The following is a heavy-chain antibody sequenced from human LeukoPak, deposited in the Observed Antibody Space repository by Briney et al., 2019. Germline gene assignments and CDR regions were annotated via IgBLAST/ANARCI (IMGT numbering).Heavy chain of an antibody. J-gene: IGHJ4*02. D-gene: IGHD6-19*01. Sequence: SCKVSGYTLTELSMHWVRQAPGKGLEWLAVISHDGNNKYYADSVRGRFTLSRDNSKNTLYLQMNSLRAEDTAVYYCAKSGLSSGWYPYDNWGQGALVTVSS. V-gene: IGHV3-30*18. CDR1: GYTLTELS. CDR2: ISHDGNNK. CDR3: AKSGLSSGWYPYDN.